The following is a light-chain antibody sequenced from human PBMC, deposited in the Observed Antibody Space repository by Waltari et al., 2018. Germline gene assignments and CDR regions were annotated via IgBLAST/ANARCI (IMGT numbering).Light chain of an antibody. J-gene: IGKJ4*01. Sequence: DIQMTQSPSTLSASVGDRVTITCRARQTISSWLAWYQQKPGKAPKLLIYKASSLESGVPSRFRGSGSGTEVTLTISSLQPDDFATYYCLQYNDYPLTFGGGTKVDIK. CDR3: LQYNDYPLT. CDR1: QTISSW. CDR2: KAS. V-gene: IGKV1-5*03.